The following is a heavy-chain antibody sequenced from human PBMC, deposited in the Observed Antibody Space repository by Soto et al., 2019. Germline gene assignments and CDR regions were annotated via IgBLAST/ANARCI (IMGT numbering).Heavy chain of an antibody. CDR1: GYTFTGYY. CDR2: INPNSGGK. V-gene: IGHV1-2*04. CDR3: ARVAMVRGTRFAFDN. D-gene: IGHD3-10*01. J-gene: IGHJ3*02. Sequence: QVQLVQSGAEVKKPGASVKVSCKASGYTFTGYYMHWVRQAPGQGLEWMGWINPNSGGKNYAQKFQGWVNMTSDTSISTAYMELSRLRSDDTAVYYCARVAMVRGTRFAFDNWGQGTMVTVSS.